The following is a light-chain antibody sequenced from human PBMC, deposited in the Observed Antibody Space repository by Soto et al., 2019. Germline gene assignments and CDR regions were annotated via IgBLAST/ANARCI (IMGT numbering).Light chain of an antibody. CDR2: WAS. V-gene: IGKV4-1*01. Sequence: DIVMTPSPGSLSVSLVYRRTINCKSSQSVLYSSNNKNYLAWYQQKPGQPPKLLIYWASTRESGVPDRFSGSGSGTDFTLTISSLQAEDVAVYYCHQYYTTPWAFGQGTKVDIK. CDR1: QSVLYSSNNKNY. J-gene: IGKJ1*01. CDR3: HQYYTTPWA.